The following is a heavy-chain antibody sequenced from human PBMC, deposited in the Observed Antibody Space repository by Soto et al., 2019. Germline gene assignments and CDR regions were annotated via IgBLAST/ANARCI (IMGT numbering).Heavy chain of an antibody. CDR2: IIANGGT. CDR1: GFTFNHYA. CDR3: AKDYTVAADPSSVILFDY. D-gene: IGHD2-15*01. V-gene: IGHV3-23*01. J-gene: IGHJ4*02. Sequence: LRLSCAASGFTFNHYAMSWVRQAPGKGLEWVSIIIANGGTFYADSVKGRFTISRDNSKNTVYLQMSSLRVEDTAIYYCAKDYTVAADPSSVILFDYWGQGALLTVS.